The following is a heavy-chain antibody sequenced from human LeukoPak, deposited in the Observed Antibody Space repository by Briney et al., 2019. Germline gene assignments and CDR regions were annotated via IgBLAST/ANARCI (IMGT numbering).Heavy chain of an antibody. CDR1: GFTFKSYD. Sequence: GGSQRLSCAASGFTFKSYDMHWARQVAGRGLEWVSGIGTAGDTYYQGSVKGRFTISRENAKNTLYLQMNNLRAGDTALYYCARDPWSGMDYYDSSGYPPGYWGQGTLVTVSS. J-gene: IGHJ4*02. V-gene: IGHV3-13*01. CDR3: ARDPWSGMDYYDSSGYPPGY. D-gene: IGHD3-22*01. CDR2: IGTAGDT.